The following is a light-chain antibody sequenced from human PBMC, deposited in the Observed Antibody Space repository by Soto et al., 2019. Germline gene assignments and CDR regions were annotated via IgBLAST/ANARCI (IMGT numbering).Light chain of an antibody. V-gene: IGKV1-39*01. CDR3: QQSYSTPPYT. J-gene: IGKJ2*01. Sequence: IPMTQSPSSLSASVGDRVTITCRASQSISSYLNWYQQKPGKAPKLLIYAASSLQSGVPSRFSGSGSGTDFTLTISSLQPEDFATYYCQQSYSTPPYTFGQGTKLEI. CDR2: AAS. CDR1: QSISSY.